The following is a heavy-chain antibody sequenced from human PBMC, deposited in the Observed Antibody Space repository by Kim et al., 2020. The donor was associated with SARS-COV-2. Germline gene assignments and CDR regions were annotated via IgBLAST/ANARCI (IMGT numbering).Heavy chain of an antibody. V-gene: IGHV5-51*01. D-gene: IGHD6-13*01. Sequence: SNSPSFQGQVTISADKSIRTAYLQWSSLKASDTAMYYCAVLTAAGPFDPWGQGTLVTVSS. CDR3: AVLTAAGPFDP. J-gene: IGHJ5*02.